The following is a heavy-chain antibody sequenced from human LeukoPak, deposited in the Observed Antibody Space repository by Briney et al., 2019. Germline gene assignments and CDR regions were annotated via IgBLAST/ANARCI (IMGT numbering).Heavy chain of an antibody. V-gene: IGHV1-46*01. D-gene: IGHD3-10*01. J-gene: IGHJ6*03. CDR1: GYTFTSYY. CDR2: ITPSGGST. CDR3: AREGRSGFYYMDV. Sequence: ASVKVSCKASGYTFTSYYMHWVRQAPRQGLEWMGVITPSGGSTTYAQKFQGRVTMTRDMSTSTVYMELSSLRSEDTAVYYCAREGRSGFYYMDVWGKGATVTVSS.